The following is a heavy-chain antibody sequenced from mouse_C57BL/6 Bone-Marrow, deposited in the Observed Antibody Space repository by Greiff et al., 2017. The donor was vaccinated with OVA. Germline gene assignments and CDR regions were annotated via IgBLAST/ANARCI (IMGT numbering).Heavy chain of an antibody. J-gene: IGHJ3*01. D-gene: IGHD2-4*01. CDR1: GFTFSSYG. Sequence: EVQRVESGGDLVKPGGSLKLSCAASGFTFSSYGMSWVRQTPDKRLEWVATISSGGSYTYYPDSVKGRFTISRDNAKNTLYLQMSSLKSEDTAMYYCARRGLSPRFAYWGQGTLVTVSA. CDR3: ARRGLSPRFAY. CDR2: ISSGGSYT. V-gene: IGHV5-6*01.